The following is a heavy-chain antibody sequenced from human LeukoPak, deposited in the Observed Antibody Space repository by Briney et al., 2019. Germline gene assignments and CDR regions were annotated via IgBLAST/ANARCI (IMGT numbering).Heavy chain of an antibody. V-gene: IGHV3-7*01. CDR2: IKQDGSEK. CDR1: GFTFSSYR. D-gene: IGHD3-22*01. J-gene: IGHJ4*02. Sequence: GGSLRLSCAASGFTFSSYRMSWVRQAPGKGLEWVANIKQDGSEKYYVDSVKGRFTISRDNAKNSLYLQMNSLRAEDTAVYYCATDFKPPYYHDGRGIDSWGQGTLVTVSS. CDR3: ATDFKPPYYHDGRGIDS.